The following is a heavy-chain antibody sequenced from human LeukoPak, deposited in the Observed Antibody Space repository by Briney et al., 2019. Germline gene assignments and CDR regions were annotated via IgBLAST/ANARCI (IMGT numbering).Heavy chain of an antibody. CDR3: ARMVTRYYFDY. CDR2: INHSGST. D-gene: IGHD4-23*01. J-gene: IGHJ4*02. V-gene: IGHV4-34*01. CDR1: GGSFSGYY. Sequence: SETLSLTCAVYGGSFSGYYWSWIRQPPGKGLEWIGEINHSGSTNYNPSLKSRVTISVDTSKNQFSLKLSSVTAADTAVYYCARMVTRYYFDYWGQGTLVTVSS.